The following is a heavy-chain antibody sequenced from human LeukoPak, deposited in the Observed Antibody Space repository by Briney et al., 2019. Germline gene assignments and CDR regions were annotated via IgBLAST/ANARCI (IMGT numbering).Heavy chain of an antibody. D-gene: IGHD6-13*01. CDR1: GGSISSSSYY. Sequence: PSETLSLTCTVSGGSISSSSYYWGWIRQPPGKGLEWIGSIYYSGSTYYNPSLKCRVTISVDTSKNQFSLKLSSVTAADTAVYYCARQIGIAEIDYWGQGTLVTVSS. CDR2: IYYSGST. J-gene: IGHJ4*02. V-gene: IGHV4-39*01. CDR3: ARQIGIAEIDY.